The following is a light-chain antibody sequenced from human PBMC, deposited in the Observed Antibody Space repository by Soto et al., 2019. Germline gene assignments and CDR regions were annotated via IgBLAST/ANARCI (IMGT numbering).Light chain of an antibody. CDR3: QQYDDWPQLT. Sequence: EIVMTQSPVTLSVSPGERATFSCRASQSVGTNLAWYQQKPGQAPGLLISGASTRATGIPDRFSGSGSGTEFTLTISSLQSEDFAIYYCQQYDDWPQLTFGGGTKLEIK. V-gene: IGKV3-15*01. J-gene: IGKJ4*01. CDR1: QSVGTN. CDR2: GAS.